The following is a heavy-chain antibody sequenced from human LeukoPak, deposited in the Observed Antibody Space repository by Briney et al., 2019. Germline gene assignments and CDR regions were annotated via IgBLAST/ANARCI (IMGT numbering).Heavy chain of an antibody. J-gene: IGHJ4*02. CDR1: GLTFSTYA. D-gene: IGHD3-16*02. CDR2: ISGGGGTI. V-gene: IGHV3-23*01. Sequence: PGGSLRLSCAASGLTFSTYAVSWVRQAPGKGLEWVSSISGGGGTIHYADSVKGRFTISRDNSKNTLYLHMNSLRAEDTAVYYWAKETLDRSGYRDHYFQCWGKGAQVTV. CDR3: AKETLDRSGYRDHYFQC.